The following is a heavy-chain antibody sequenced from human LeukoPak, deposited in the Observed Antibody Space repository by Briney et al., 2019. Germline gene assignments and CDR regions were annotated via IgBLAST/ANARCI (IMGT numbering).Heavy chain of an antibody. V-gene: IGHV1-2*02. CDR1: GYTFTGYY. CDR2: INPNSGGT. D-gene: IGHD5-18*01. CDR3: ATVLSSGYSYGDFDY. J-gene: IGHJ4*02. Sequence: ASVKVPCKASGYTFTGYYMHWVRQAPGQGLEWMGWINPNSGGTNYAQKFQGRVTMTRDTSISTAYMELSRLRSDDTAVYYCATVLSSGYSYGDFDYWGQGTLVTVSS.